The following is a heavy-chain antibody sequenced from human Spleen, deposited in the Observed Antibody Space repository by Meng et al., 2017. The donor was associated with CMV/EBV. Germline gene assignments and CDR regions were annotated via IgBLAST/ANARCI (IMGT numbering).Heavy chain of an antibody. V-gene: IGHV3-11*04. CDR1: GFTVSSNY. Sequence: GESLKISCAASGFTVSSNYMSWVRQAPGMGLEWVSYISSGASTIYYADSVKVRFTVSRDNAKNSLSLQMNSPRAEDTAVYYCARKHDFWRSYGIYYYAMDVWGQGTTVTVSS. CDR3: ARKHDFWRSYGIYYYAMDV. CDR2: ISSGASTI. D-gene: IGHD3-3*01. J-gene: IGHJ6*02.